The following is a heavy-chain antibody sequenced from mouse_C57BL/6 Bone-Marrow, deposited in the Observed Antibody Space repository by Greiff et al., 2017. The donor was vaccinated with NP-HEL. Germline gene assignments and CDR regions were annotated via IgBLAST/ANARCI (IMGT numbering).Heavy chain of an antibody. V-gene: IGHV5-6*01. CDR2: ISSGGSYT. D-gene: IGHD1-1*01. Sequence: DVQLVESGGDLVKPGGSLKLSCAASGFTFSSYGMSWVRQTPDKRLEWVATISSGGSYTYYPDSVKGRFTISRDNAKNTLYLQMSSLKSEDTAMYYCAREDGKGDFDYWGQGTTLTVSS. CDR1: GFTFSSYG. CDR3: AREDGKGDFDY. J-gene: IGHJ2*01.